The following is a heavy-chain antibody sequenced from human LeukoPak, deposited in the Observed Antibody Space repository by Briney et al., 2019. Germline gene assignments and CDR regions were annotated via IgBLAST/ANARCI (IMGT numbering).Heavy chain of an antibody. J-gene: IGHJ6*03. CDR1: GYTFTSYY. CDR2: IKPSGGST. CDR3: ARDHRCSGGSCYYYYYYMDA. Sequence: ASVKVSFKASGYTFTSYYMHWVRQAPGQGLEWMVIIKPSGGSTSYAQKFQGRVTMTRDTSTSTVYMELSSLRSEDTAVYYCARDHRCSGGSCYYYYYYMDAWGKGTTVTVSS. D-gene: IGHD2-15*01. V-gene: IGHV1-46*01.